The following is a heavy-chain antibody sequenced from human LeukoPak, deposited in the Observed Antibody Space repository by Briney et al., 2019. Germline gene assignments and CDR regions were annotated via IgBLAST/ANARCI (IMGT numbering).Heavy chain of an antibody. D-gene: IGHD6-13*01. Sequence: AGGSLRLSCAASGFTVSSNYMSWVRQAPGKGLEWVSVIYSGGSTYYADSVKGRFTISRDNSKNTLYLQMNSLRAEDTAVYYCARGGAANAFDIWGQGTMVTVSS. V-gene: IGHV3-53*01. CDR3: ARGGAANAFDI. CDR2: IYSGGST. J-gene: IGHJ3*02. CDR1: GFTVSSNY.